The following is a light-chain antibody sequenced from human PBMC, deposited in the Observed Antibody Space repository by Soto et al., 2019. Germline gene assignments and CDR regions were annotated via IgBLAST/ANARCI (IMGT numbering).Light chain of an antibody. V-gene: IGKV3-11*01. CDR1: QSVSSY. CDR2: DAS. CDR3: QQRSKRPLT. J-gene: IGKJ5*01. Sequence: EIVLTQSPATLSLSPGERATLSCRASQSVSSYLAWYQQKPGQAPRLLIYDASNRATGIPARFSGSGSGTDIPPTISRLAHEYVAFYYRQQRSKRPLTFGQGTQLEIK.